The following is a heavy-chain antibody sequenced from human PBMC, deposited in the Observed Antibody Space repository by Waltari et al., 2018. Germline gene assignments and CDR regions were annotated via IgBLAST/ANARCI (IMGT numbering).Heavy chain of an antibody. CDR2: ISDSGVIT. CDR3: ARHLYSIDYLELGY. J-gene: IGHJ4*02. D-gene: IGHD3-22*01. V-gene: IGHV3-23*01. CDR1: GFTFISEA. Sequence: EVHLLESGGGLAQPGGSLRLSCAASGFTFISEAMSWVRQAPGKGLEWVSGISDSGVITKYADSVKGRFTVSRDNSKNTVFLQLNSLRAEDTAIYYCARHLYSIDYLELGYWGQGTLVTVSS.